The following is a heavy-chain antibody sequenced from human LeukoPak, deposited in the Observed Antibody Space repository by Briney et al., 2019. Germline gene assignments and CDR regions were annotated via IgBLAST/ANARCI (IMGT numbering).Heavy chain of an antibody. D-gene: IGHD2-2*01. Sequence: GRSLRLSCAASGFTFSSYGMHWVRQAPGKGLEWVAVISYDGSNKYYADSVKGRFTISRDNPKNTLYLQMNSLRGEDTAVYYCAKTPGAINYYFDYWGQGTLVTVSS. V-gene: IGHV3-30*18. J-gene: IGHJ4*02. CDR2: ISYDGSNK. CDR3: AKTPGAINYYFDY. CDR1: GFTFSSYG.